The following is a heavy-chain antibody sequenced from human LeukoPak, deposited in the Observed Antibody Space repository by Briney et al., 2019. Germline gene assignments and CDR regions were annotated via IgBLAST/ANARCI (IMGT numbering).Heavy chain of an antibody. D-gene: IGHD3-10*01. CDR3: ARDRHISGSGTGGY. V-gene: IGHV1-2*02. CDR2: INPNSGGT. CDR1: GYTFTSYD. Sequence: ASVKVSCKTSGYTFTSYDINWVRQATGQGLEWMAWINPNSGGTSYAQRFQGRVTMTRDTSISTAYMELSRLRFDDTAVYYCARDRHISGSGTGGYWGQGTLVTVSS. J-gene: IGHJ4*02.